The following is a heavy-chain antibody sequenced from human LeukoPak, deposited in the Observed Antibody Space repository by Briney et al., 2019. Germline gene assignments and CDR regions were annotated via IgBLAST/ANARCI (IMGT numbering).Heavy chain of an antibody. CDR3: ARGRASLTAWFVP. D-gene: IGHD1-20*01. CDR2: IDPNSGAT. J-gene: IGHJ5*02. Sequence: ASVKVSCKASGYTFTAYYMRWVRQAPGQGLEWMGWIDPNSGATDSAQKFQGRVTVTRDTSINTVYMELSRLTSDDTAVYYCARGRASLTAWFVPWGQGTLVTVSS. V-gene: IGHV1-2*02. CDR1: GYTFTAYY.